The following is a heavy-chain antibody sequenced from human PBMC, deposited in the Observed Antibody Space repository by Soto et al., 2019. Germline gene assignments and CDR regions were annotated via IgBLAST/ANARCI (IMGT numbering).Heavy chain of an antibody. CDR2: FDPEDGET. D-gene: IGHD3-3*01. Sequence: ASVKVSCKVSGYTLTELSMHWVRQAPGKGLEWMGGFDPEDGETIYAQKFQGRVTMTEDTSTDTAYMELSSLRSEDTAVYYCARANCHYDFCSGCTAFDIWGQGTMVTVSS. J-gene: IGHJ3*02. CDR3: ARANCHYDFCSGCTAFDI. V-gene: IGHV1-24*01. CDR1: GYTLTELS.